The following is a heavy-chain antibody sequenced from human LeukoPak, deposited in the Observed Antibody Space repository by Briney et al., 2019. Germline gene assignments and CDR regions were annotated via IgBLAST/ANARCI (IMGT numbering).Heavy chain of an antibody. J-gene: IGHJ4*02. V-gene: IGHV3-49*03. CDR1: GFTFGGYA. D-gene: IGHD6-13*01. CDR3: TRHCSSWCFDY. CDR2: IRSKGYGGTT. Sequence: GGSLRLSCTASGFTFGGYAMSWFRQAPGKGLEWVGFIRSKGYGGTTEYAASVKGRFTISRDDSKSIAYLQMNSLKSEDTAVYYCTRHCSSWCFDYWGQGTLVTVSS.